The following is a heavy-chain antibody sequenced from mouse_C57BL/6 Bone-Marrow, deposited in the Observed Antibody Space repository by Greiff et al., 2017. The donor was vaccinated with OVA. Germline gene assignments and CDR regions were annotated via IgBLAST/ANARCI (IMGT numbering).Heavy chain of an antibody. D-gene: IGHD4-1*01. J-gene: IGHJ3*01. V-gene: IGHV1-50*01. CDR1: GYTFTSYW. CDR2: IDPSDGYT. Sequence: VQLQQPGAELVKPGASVKLSCKASGYTFTSYWIQWVKQRPGQGLEWIGEIDPSDGYTNYNPKFKGKATVTVDTSSSTANMQLRSLTSEDSAVYYCAGWEFAYWGQGTLVTVSA. CDR3: AGWEFAY.